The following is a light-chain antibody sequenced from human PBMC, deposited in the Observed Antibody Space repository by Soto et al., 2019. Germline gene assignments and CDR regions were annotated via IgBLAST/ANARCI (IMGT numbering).Light chain of an antibody. J-gene: IGKJ2*01. Sequence: EIVLTQSPATLSLSPGERATLSCRASPSVFNSVAWYQQKPGQAPRLLIYDVSNRATGVPARFSGSGSGTDFTLTISSLEPEDFALYYCQQRSNWPPAFGQGTKLEIK. CDR2: DVS. V-gene: IGKV3-11*01. CDR3: QQRSNWPPA. CDR1: PSVFNS.